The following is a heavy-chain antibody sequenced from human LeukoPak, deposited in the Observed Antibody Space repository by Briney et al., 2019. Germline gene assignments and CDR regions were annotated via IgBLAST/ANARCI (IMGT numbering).Heavy chain of an antibody. J-gene: IGHJ4*02. V-gene: IGHV3-30*04. CDR2: ISYDGSKK. CDR1: EFTFSSSA. CDR3: ARSRSASTSGWYDYFDY. Sequence: PGRSLRLSCAASEFTFSSSAMQWVRQAPGKGLEWVAVISYDGSKKYYADSVKGRFTISRDDSKNTLYLQMNSLRGEDTAVYHCARSRSASTSGWYDYFDYWGRGTLVTVSS. D-gene: IGHD6-19*01.